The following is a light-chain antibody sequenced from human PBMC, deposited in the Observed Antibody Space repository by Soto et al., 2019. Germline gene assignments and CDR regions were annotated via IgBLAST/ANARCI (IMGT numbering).Light chain of an antibody. Sequence: QSVLTQPPSASESFGQAVTISCTGTSSDVGGYNYVSWYQQHSGKAPKLMIYQVSERPSGVPDRFSGSKSGNTASLTVSGLQADDEDDYYCSSYSGTNYHYVFGTGTKVTVL. CDR2: QVS. J-gene: IGLJ1*01. CDR1: SSDVGGYNY. V-gene: IGLV2-8*01. CDR3: SSYSGTNYHYV.